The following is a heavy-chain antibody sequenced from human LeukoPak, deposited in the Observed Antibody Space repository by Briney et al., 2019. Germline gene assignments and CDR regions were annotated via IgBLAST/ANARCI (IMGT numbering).Heavy chain of an antibody. CDR2: ISYDGSNK. CDR1: GFTFSSYA. CDR3: ARDFWGYDILTGYLWGLNWFDP. V-gene: IGHV3-30*04. D-gene: IGHD3-9*01. Sequence: GRSLRLSCAPSGFTFSSYAMHSVRQAPGKGLEWVACISYDGSNKYYADSVKGRFTISRDNSKNTLYLQMNSLRAEDTAVYYCARDFWGYDILTGYLWGLNWFDPWGQGTLVTVSS. J-gene: IGHJ5*02.